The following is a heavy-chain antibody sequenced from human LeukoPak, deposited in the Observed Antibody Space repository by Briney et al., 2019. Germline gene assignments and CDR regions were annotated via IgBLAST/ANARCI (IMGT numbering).Heavy chain of an antibody. J-gene: IGHJ3*02. D-gene: IGHD4-17*01. CDR3: ARDPGGAFDYGDYDAFDI. CDR1: GFTFSNYA. CDR2: IRYDGSNK. V-gene: IGHV3-30*02. Sequence: GGSLRLSCAASGFTFSNYAMHWVRQAPGKGLEWVAFIRYDGSNKYYADSVKGRFTISRDNSKNTLYLQMNSLRAEDTAVYYCARDPGGAFDYGDYDAFDIWGQGTMVTVSS.